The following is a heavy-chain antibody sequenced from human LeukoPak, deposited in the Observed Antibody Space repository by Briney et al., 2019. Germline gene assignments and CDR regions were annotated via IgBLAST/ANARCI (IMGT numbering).Heavy chain of an antibody. D-gene: IGHD6-19*01. J-gene: IGHJ4*02. CDR3: ASLNTGWYFDY. Sequence: GDYYMGWIRQHPGKGLEWIGYIHKSGSTYYNPSLNSRVTMSVDTSKNQFSLKVSSVTAADTAVYFCASLNTGWYFDYWGQGTLVTVSS. V-gene: IGHV4-31*02. CDR1: GDYY. CDR2: IHKSGST.